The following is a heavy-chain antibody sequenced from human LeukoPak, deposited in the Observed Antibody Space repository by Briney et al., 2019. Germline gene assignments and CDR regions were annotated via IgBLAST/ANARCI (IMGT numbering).Heavy chain of an antibody. V-gene: IGHV3-23*01. CDR3: AKARLGRYGPTGEYYFDY. CDR1: GFTFSSYG. Sequence: PGGTLRLSCAASGFTFSSYGMSWVRQAPGKGLEWVSAISGSGGSTYYADSVKGRFTISRDNSKNTLYLQMNSLRAEDTAVYYCAKARLGRYGPTGEYYFDYWGQGTLVTVSS. D-gene: IGHD1-26*01. J-gene: IGHJ4*02. CDR2: ISGSGGST.